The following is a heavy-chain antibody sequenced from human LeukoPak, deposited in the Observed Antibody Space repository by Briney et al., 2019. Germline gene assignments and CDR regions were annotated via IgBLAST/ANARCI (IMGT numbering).Heavy chain of an antibody. D-gene: IGHD3-10*02. CDR2: ISSSGSTI. J-gene: IGHJ6*04. CDR1: GFTFFSYT. Sequence: PGGSLRLSCAASGFTFFSYTMNWVRQAPGKGLEWVSSISSSGSTIYYADSVKGRFTISRDNAKNSLYLQMNSLRAEDTAVYYCAELGITMIGGVWGKGTTVTISS. V-gene: IGHV3-48*04. CDR3: AELGITMIGGV.